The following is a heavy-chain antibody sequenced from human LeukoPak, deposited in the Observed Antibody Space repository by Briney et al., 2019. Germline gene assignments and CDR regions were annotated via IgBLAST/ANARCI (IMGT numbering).Heavy chain of an antibody. CDR3: ARDYGGNSFDY. V-gene: IGHV3-74*01. D-gene: IGHD4-23*01. J-gene: IGHJ4*02. CDR2: INSDGSST. Sequence: GGSLRLSCAASGFTFSSYWMHWVRQAPGKGLVRVSRINSDGSSTSYADSVKGRFTISRDNAKNTLYLQMNSLRAEDTAVYYCARDYGGNSFDYWGQGTLVTVSS. CDR1: GFTFSSYW.